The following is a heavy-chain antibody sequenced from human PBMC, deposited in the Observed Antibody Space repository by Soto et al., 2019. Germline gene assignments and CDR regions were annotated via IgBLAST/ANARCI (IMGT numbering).Heavy chain of an antibody. J-gene: IGHJ6*02. CDR3: ARGLGITIFGVNYGMDV. CDR2: IYHSGST. V-gene: IGHV4-4*02. CDR1: GGSISSSNW. D-gene: IGHD3-3*01. Sequence: SETLSLTCAVSGGSISSSNWLSWVRQPPGKGLEWIGEIYHSGSTNYNPSLKSRVTIGVEESKNQCSLELSAVTAADTAVYYCARGLGITIFGVNYGMDVWCQGTTVTVSS.